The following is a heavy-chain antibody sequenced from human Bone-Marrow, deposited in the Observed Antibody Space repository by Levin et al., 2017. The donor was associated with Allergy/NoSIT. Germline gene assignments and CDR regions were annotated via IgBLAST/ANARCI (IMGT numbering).Heavy chain of an antibody. D-gene: IGHD1-1*01. J-gene: IGHJ6*02. CDR2: IGSSGSIK. CDR1: DFTFSDYS. V-gene: IGHV3-48*04. Sequence: PGGSLRLSCGASDFTFSDYSIHWVRQAPGKGLEWVSYIGSSGSIKYYADSVKGRFTLSRDNTKNSLHLQMNSLRVDDTAVYYCARAGKGELERRDGMDVWGQGTTVTVSS. CDR3: ARAGKGELERRDGMDV.